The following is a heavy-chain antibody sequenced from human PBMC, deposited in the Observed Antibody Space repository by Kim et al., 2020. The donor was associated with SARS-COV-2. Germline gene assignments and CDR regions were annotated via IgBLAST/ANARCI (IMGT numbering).Heavy chain of an antibody. D-gene: IGHD5-12*01. CDR3: ATAGDGYNQAYNWFDP. J-gene: IGHJ5*02. CDR2: IYYSGST. CDR1: GGSISSSSYY. Sequence: SETLSLTCTVSGGSISSSSYYWGWIRQPPGKGLEWIGSIYYSGSTYYNPSLKSRVTISVDTSKNQFSLKLSSVTAADTAVYYCATAGDGYNQAYNWFDPWGQGTLVTVSS. V-gene: IGHV4-39*01.